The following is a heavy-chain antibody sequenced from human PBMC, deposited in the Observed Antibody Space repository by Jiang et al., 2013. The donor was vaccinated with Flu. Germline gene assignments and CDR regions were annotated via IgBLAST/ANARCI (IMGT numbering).Heavy chain of an antibody. CDR1: GGSISSSNNSY. CDR3: VRHAGAGLVVAGSDFDH. D-gene: IGHD6-19*01. J-gene: IGHJ4*02. CDR2: MFFYSGSA. Sequence: GSGLVKPSGTLSLTCTVSGGSISSSNNSYWGWIRQPPGKGLEWIGSMFFYSGSAYYNPSLTSRVTIFGDTSKNQFSLTLSSVTAADTAIYYCVRHAGAGLVVAGSDFDHWGQGTLVTVSS. V-gene: IGHV4-39*01.